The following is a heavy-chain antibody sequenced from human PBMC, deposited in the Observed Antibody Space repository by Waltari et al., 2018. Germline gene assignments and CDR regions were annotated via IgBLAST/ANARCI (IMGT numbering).Heavy chain of an antibody. Sequence: EVQLVESGGGLVQPGGSLRLSCAASGFTFSGYALNWVRQAPGKGLEWVSHITSSGSPKYYEDSVKGRFTISRDKAKNSLYLQMNSLRAEDTAVYYCARRSGAIEQIDYWGQGSLVTVSS. V-gene: IGHV3-48*03. CDR1: GFTFSGYA. CDR2: ITSSGSPK. J-gene: IGHJ4*02. CDR3: ARRSGAIEQIDY. D-gene: IGHD1-26*01.